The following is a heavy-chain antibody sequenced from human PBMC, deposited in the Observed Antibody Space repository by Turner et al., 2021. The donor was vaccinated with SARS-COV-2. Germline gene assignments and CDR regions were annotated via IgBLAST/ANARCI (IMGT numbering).Heavy chain of an antibody. CDR1: GFTFSSYS. D-gene: IGHD1-26*01. CDR3: ARELAGRFGGATEIDY. V-gene: IGHV3-21*01. Sequence: EVQLVESGGGLVKPGWSLSLSCAASGFTFSSYSMNWVRQAPGKGLEWVSFISSSSSYIYYADSVKGRFTISRDNAKNSLYLQMNSLRAEDTAVYYCARELAGRFGGATEIDYWGQGTLVTVSS. CDR2: ISSSSSYI. J-gene: IGHJ4*02.